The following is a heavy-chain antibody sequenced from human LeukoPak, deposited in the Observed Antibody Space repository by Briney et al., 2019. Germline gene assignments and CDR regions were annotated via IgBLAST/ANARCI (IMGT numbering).Heavy chain of an antibody. CDR3: AREAGSSGYYDY. J-gene: IGHJ4*02. CDR1: GFTFSSYS. Sequence: GGSLRLSCAASGFTFSSYSMNWVRQAPGKGLEWVSSISSSSSYIYYADSVKGRFTISRDNAKNSLYLQMNSLRAEDTAVYYCAREAGSSGYYDYWGQGTLVTVSS. D-gene: IGHD3-22*01. V-gene: IGHV3-21*01. CDR2: ISSSSSYI.